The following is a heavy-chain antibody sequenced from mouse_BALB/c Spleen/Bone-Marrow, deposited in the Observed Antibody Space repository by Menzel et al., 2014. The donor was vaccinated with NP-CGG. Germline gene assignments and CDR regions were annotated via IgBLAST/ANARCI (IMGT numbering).Heavy chain of an antibody. CDR1: GYTFTNYW. V-gene: IGHV1S81*02. J-gene: IGHJ4*01. CDR3: ARWQGNYVGYALDY. Sequence: VQLPESGAELVKPGASVKVSCTASGYTFTNYWMHWVKQRPGQGLAWIGEINPSNGRTNYNEKFKSKVALTVDKSSSTAYMQRSSLTSEDSAVDYCARWQGNYVGYALDYWGQGTSVTVPS. CDR2: INPSNGRT. D-gene: IGHD2-1*01.